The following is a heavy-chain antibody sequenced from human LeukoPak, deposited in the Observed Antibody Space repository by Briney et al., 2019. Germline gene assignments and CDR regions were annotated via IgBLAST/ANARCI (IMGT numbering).Heavy chain of an antibody. CDR2: IKQDGSEK. V-gene: IGHV3-7*01. CDR3: ARVNYVWGSYRYLLAFDI. D-gene: IGHD3-16*02. CDR1: GFTFSSYW. J-gene: IGHJ3*02. Sequence: GGSLRLSCAASGFTFSSYWMSWVRQAPGKGLEWVANIKQDGSEKYYVDSAKGRFTISRDNAKNSLYLQMNSLRAEDTAVYYCARVNYVWGSYRYLLAFDIWGQGTMVTVSS.